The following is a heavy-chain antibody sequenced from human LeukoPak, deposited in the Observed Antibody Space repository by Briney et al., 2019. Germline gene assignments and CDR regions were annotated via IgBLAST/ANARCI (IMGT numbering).Heavy chain of an antibody. V-gene: IGHV4-34*01. CDR3: ARLGGSWSYYYYYYMDV. D-gene: IGHD6-13*01. Sequence: SETLSLTCAVYGGSFSGYYWSWIRQPPGKGLEWIGEINHSGSTNYNPSLKSRVTISVDTSKNQFSLKLSSVTAADTAVYYCARLGGSWSYYYYYYMDVWGKGTTVTVSS. CDR1: GGSFSGYY. CDR2: INHSGST. J-gene: IGHJ6*03.